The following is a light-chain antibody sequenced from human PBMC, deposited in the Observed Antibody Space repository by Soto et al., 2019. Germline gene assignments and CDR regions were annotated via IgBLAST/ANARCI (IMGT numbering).Light chain of an antibody. J-gene: IGKJ2*01. CDR3: QQYTNWPYT. CDR2: GAS. V-gene: IGKV3-15*01. Sequence: EIVMTQSPATLSVSPGERATLSCRASQSVSSNLAWYQQKPGQAPRLLIYGASTRATGIPASFSGSGSGTEFSLIISSLQSEDFAVYYCQQYTNWPYTFGQGTKLEI. CDR1: QSVSSN.